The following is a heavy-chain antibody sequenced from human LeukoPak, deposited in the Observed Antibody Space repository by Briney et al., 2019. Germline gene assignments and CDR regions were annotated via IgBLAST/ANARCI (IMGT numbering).Heavy chain of an antibody. CDR3: ARRSRDSSGYYNDAFDI. J-gene: IGHJ3*02. CDR1: GGSFSGYY. D-gene: IGHD3-22*01. CDR2: INHSGST. Sequence: SETLSLTCAVYGGSFSGYYWSWIRQPPGKGLEWIGEINHSGSTNYNPSLKSRVTISVDTSKNQFSLKLSSVTAADTAVYYCARRSRDSSGYYNDAFDIWGQGTMVTVSS. V-gene: IGHV4-34*01.